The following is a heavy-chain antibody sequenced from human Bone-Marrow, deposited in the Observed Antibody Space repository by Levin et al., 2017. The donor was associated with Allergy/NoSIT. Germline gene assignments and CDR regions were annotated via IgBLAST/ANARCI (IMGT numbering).Heavy chain of an antibody. D-gene: IGHD3-22*01. CDR2: ISSSSSTI. V-gene: IGHV3-48*04. CDR1: GFTFSSYS. Sequence: PGGSLRLSCAASGFTFSSYSMNWVRQAPGKGLEWVSYISSSSSTIYYADSVKGRFTISRDNAKNSLYLQMNSLRAEDTAVYYCARARYYYDSSGYFSRGLGSFDYWGQGTLVTVSS. CDR3: ARARYYYDSSGYFSRGLGSFDY. J-gene: IGHJ4*02.